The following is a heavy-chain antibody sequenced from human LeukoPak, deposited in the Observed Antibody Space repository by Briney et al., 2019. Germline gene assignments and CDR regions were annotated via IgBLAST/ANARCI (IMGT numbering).Heavy chain of an antibody. CDR2: ISGSGGST. D-gene: IGHD3-10*01. CDR1: GFTFSSYG. CDR3: AKDPLNYYGSGKNEDAFDI. J-gene: IGHJ3*02. V-gene: IGHV3-23*01. Sequence: GGSLRLSCAASGFTFSSYGMSWVRQAPGKGLEWVSVISGSGGSTYYAASVKGRFTISRDNSKNTLYLQMNSLRAEDTAVYYCAKDPLNYYGSGKNEDAFDIWGQGTMVTVSS.